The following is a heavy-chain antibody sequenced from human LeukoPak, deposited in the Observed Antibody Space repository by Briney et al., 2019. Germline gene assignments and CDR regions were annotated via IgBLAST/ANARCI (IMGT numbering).Heavy chain of an antibody. CDR1: GFTFDDYA. CDR2: ISWNSGSI. V-gene: IGHV3-9*01. J-gene: IGHJ3*02. D-gene: IGHD3-22*01. Sequence: GGSLRLSCAASGFTFDDYAMHRVRQAPGKGLEWVSGISWNSGSIGYADSVKGRFTISRDNAKNSLYLQMNSLRAEDTALYYCAKDAYYYDSSGYWHNAFDIWGQGTMVTVSS. CDR3: AKDAYYYDSSGYWHNAFDI.